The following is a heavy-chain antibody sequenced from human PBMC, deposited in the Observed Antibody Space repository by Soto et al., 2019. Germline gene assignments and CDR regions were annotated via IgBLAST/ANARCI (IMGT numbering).Heavy chain of an antibody. CDR1: GGSISSGPYS. J-gene: IGHJ5*02. D-gene: IGHD1-1*01. CDR2: FHYSENT. CDR3: ARDQLEGNWFDP. V-gene: IGHV4-39*07. Sequence: PSETLSLTCTVSGGSISSGPYSWGWIRQPPGEGLEWIATFHYSENTYYTPSLESRVTISVDTSKNQFSLKLTSVTAADTAVYYCARDQLEGNWFDPWGQGTLVTVS.